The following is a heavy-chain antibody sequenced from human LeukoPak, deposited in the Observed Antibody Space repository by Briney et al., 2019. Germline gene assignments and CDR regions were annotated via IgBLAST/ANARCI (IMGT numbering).Heavy chain of an antibody. D-gene: IGHD3-22*01. Sequence: GASVKVSCKASGYTFTGYYMHWVRQAPGQGLEWMGWINPNSGGTNYAQKFQGRVTMTRDTSISTAYMELSRLRSDDTAVYYCAREYYYDSSGYLAPPVVAFDIWGQGTMVTVSS. CDR2: INPNSGGT. CDR3: AREYYYDSSGYLAPPVVAFDI. V-gene: IGHV1-2*02. J-gene: IGHJ3*02. CDR1: GYTFTGYY.